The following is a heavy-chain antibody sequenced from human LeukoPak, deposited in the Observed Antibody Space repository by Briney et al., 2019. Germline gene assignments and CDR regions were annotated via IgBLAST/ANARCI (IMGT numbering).Heavy chain of an antibody. CDR3: ARDLSYGFDY. CDR1: GFXFSSYW. V-gene: IGHV3-74*01. J-gene: IGHJ4*02. CDR2: IKTDGSST. D-gene: IGHD1-26*01. Sequence: PGGSLRLSCAASGFXFSSYWMHWVRQAPGKGLVWVSRIKTDGSSTTYADSVKGRFTISRDNAKNTLYLQMNSLRAEDTAVYYCARDLSYGFDYWGQGTLVTVS.